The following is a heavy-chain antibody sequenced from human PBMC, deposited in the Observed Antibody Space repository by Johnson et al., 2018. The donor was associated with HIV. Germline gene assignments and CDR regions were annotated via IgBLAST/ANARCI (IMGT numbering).Heavy chain of an antibody. V-gene: IGHV3-11*04. D-gene: IGHD3-10*01. Sequence: QVQLVESGGGLVKPGGSLRLSCTASEFSFSDYYMSWIRQAPGKGLEWVSYISSSGSTIYYADSVKGRFTISRDNSKNTLYLQMNSLRAEDTAVYYCARARGGEGSGSYAFDIWGQGTMVTVSS. CDR1: EFSFSDYY. CDR2: ISSSGSTI. CDR3: ARARGGEGSGSYAFDI. J-gene: IGHJ3*02.